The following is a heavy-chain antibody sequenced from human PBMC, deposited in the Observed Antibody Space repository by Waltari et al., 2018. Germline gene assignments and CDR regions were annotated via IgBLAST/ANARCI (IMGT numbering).Heavy chain of an antibody. CDR2: INHSGST. D-gene: IGHD6-13*01. Sequence: QVQLQQWGAGLLKPSETLSPTCAVYGGSFSGYYWRWIRQPPGKGLEWIGEINHSGSTNYNPSLKSRVTISVDTSKNQFSLKLSSVTAADTAVYYCARLGYSTNAGSGYWGQGTLVTVSS. CDR3: ARLGYSTNAGSGY. CDR1: GGSFSGYY. J-gene: IGHJ4*02. V-gene: IGHV4-34*01.